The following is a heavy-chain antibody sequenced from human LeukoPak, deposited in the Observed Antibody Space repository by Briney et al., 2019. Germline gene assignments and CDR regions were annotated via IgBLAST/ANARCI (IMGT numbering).Heavy chain of an antibody. CDR1: GGSISSYY. CDR3: ARLPRGANYYYGMDI. J-gene: IGHJ6*02. CDR2: IYTGGST. V-gene: IGHV4-4*07. D-gene: IGHD3-10*01. Sequence: PSETLSLICTVSGGSISSYYWSWIRQPAGKGLEWIGRIYTGGSTNYNPSLKSRVTMSVDTSKNQFSLKLSSVTAADTAVYYCARLPRGANYYYGMDIWGHGTTVTVSS.